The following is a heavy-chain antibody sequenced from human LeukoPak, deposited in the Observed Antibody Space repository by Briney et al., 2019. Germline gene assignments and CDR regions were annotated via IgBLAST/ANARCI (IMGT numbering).Heavy chain of an antibody. V-gene: IGHV5-51*01. J-gene: IGHJ3*02. Sequence: GESLKISCKGSGYSFTSYWIGWVRQMPGKGLEWMVIIYPGDSDTRYSPSFQGQVTISADKSISTAYLQCSSLKASDTAMYYCARVPSGSHDAFDIWGQGTMVTVSS. CDR3: ARVPSGSHDAFDI. D-gene: IGHD1-26*01. CDR2: IYPGDSDT. CDR1: GYSFTSYW.